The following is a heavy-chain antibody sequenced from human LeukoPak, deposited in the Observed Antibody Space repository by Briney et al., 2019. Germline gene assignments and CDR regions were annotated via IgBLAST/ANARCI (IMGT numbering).Heavy chain of an antibody. J-gene: IGHJ6*02. D-gene: IGHD1-26*01. Sequence: GASLRLSCAASGFTFSSYAMSWVRQAPGKGLEWVSGISGSGGSTYYADSVKGRFTISRDNSKNTLYLQMNSLRAEDTAVYYCAKEKSGSCPYYYYGMDVWGQGTTVTVSS. CDR2: ISGSGGST. CDR1: GFTFSSYA. CDR3: AKEKSGSCPYYYYGMDV. V-gene: IGHV3-23*01.